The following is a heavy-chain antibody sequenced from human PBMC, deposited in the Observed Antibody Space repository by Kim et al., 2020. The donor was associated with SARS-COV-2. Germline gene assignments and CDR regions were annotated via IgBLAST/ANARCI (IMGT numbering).Heavy chain of an antibody. CDR3: AKAGVRGVIIKGLYYFDY. CDR1: GFTFSSYA. V-gene: IGHV3-23*01. CDR2: ISGSGGST. J-gene: IGHJ4*02. D-gene: IGHD3-10*02. Sequence: GGSLRLSCAASGFTFSSYAMSWVRQAPGKGLEWVSAISGSGGSTYYADSVKGRFTISRDNSKNTLYLQMNSLRAEDTAVYYCAKAGVRGVIIKGLYYFDYWGQGTLVTVSS.